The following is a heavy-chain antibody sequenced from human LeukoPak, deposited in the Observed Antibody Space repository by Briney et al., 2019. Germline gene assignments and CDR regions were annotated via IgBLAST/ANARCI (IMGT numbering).Heavy chain of an antibody. CDR2: IKADGSDQ. CDR1: GFTFSSYA. CDR3: ARFRPGYYMDV. V-gene: IGHV3-7*01. J-gene: IGHJ6*03. Sequence: GGSLRLSCAASGFTFSSYAMSWVRRAAGKGLEWVANIKADGSDQYYVDSVKGRFTISRDNAKNSLYLQMNSLRAEDTAVYYCARFRPGYYMDVWGKGTTVTVSS.